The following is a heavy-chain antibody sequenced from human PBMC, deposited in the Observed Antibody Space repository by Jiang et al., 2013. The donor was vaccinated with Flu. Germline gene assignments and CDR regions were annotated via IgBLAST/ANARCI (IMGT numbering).Heavy chain of an antibody. V-gene: IGHV1-18*01. J-gene: IGHJ5*02. CDR2: ISAYNGNT. CDR1: GYTFTSYG. Sequence: KVSCKASGYTFTSYGISWVRQAPGQGLEWMGWISAYNGNTNYAQKLQGRVTMTTDTSTSTAYMELRSLRSDDTAVYYCARDLPQIMITFGGRFDPWGQGTLVTVSS. D-gene: IGHD3-16*01. CDR3: ARDLPQIMITFGGRFDP.